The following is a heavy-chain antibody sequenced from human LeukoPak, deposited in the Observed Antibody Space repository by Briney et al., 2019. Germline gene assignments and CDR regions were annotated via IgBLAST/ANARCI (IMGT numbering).Heavy chain of an antibody. V-gene: IGHV4-59*01. Sequence: SETLSLTCTVSGGSITNYYWSWIRQPAGKGLEWIGYIHYSGSTKYKPSLKSRVTISVDTSKNQFSLKLNSVTAADTAVYYCARVYGSGSCHSFDPWGQGTLVTVSS. D-gene: IGHD3-10*01. CDR2: IHYSGST. CDR3: ARVYGSGSCHSFDP. J-gene: IGHJ5*02. CDR1: GGSITNYY.